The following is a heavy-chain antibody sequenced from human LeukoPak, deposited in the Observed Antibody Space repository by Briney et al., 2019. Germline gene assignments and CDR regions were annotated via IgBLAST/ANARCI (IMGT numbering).Heavy chain of an antibody. V-gene: IGHV1-18*01. Sequence: GASVKVSCKASGYTFTSYGISWVRQATGQGLEWMGWISAYNGNTNYAQKLQGRVTMTTDTSTSTACMELRSLRSDDTAVYYCARAGGGHYYDSSGYYYDGVEYFQHWGQGTLVTVSS. CDR3: ARAGGGHYYDSSGYYYDGVEYFQH. CDR2: ISAYNGNT. CDR1: GYTFTSYG. D-gene: IGHD3-22*01. J-gene: IGHJ1*01.